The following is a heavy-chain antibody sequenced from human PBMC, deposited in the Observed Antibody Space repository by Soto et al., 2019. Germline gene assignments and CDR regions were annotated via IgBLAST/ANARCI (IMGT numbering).Heavy chain of an antibody. Sequence: EVQLLESGGGLVQPGGSLRLSCAASGFTFSSYAMSWVRQAPGKGLEWVSAISGSGGSTYYADSVKGRFTISRDNSKNTLELQMNILRAEDTAVYYCVKKGEGYVEMGTPFDYWGQGTLVTVSS. V-gene: IGHV3-23*01. CDR1: GFTFSSYA. CDR2: ISGSGGST. J-gene: IGHJ4*02. CDR3: VKKGEGYVEMGTPFDY. D-gene: IGHD3-16*01.